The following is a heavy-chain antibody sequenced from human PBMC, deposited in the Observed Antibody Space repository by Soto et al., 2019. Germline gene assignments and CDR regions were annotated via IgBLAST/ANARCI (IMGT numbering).Heavy chain of an antibody. V-gene: IGHV3-15*01. CDR1: GFTFSNAW. CDR3: TTGEYSSSNYYYYGMDV. CDR2: IKSKTDGGTT. Sequence: TGGSLRLSCAASGFTFSNAWMSWVRQAPGKGLEWVGRIKSKTDGGTTDYAAPVKGRFTISRDDSKNTLYLQMNSLKTEDTAVYYCTTGEYSSSNYYYYGMDVWGQGTTVTVSS. D-gene: IGHD6-6*01. J-gene: IGHJ6*02.